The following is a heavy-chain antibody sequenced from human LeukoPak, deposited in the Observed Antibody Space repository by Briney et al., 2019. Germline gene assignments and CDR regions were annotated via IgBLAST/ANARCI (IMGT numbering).Heavy chain of an antibody. J-gene: IGHJ6*02. CDR2: IYYSGST. Sequence: SETLSLTCTVSGGSISSSSYYWGWIRQPPGKGLEWIGSIYYSGSTYYNPSLKSRVTISVDTSKNLFSLKLSSVTAADTAVYYCARHGPLWFGELWSYYYGMDVWGQGTTVTVSS. CDR1: GGSISSSSYY. D-gene: IGHD3-10*01. V-gene: IGHV4-39*01. CDR3: ARHGPLWFGELWSYYYGMDV.